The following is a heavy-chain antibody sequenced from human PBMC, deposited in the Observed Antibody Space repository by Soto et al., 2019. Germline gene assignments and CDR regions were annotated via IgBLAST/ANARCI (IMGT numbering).Heavy chain of an antibody. CDR1: GLIFNNYA. V-gene: IGHV3-23*01. CDR2: ISGSGDST. CDR3: ARDTDGLHY. Sequence: GGSLRLSCAASGLIFNNYAMSWVRQAPGRGLQWVSGISGSGDSTYYADSVKGRFTISRDNAKNTLYLQMNSLRADDTAVYYCARDTDGLHYWGQGTLVTVSS. J-gene: IGHJ4*02.